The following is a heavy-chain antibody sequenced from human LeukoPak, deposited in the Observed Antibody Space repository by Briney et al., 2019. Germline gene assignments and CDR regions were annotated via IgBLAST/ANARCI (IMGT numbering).Heavy chain of an antibody. CDR3: ARLNYYDSSGSKFDP. J-gene: IGHJ5*02. CDR1: GHSVYNYW. CDR2: IYPGDSDT. D-gene: IGHD3-22*01. V-gene: IGHV5-51*01. Sequence: NPGESLQISCKVSGHSVYNYWIGWVRQLPGKGLEWMGIIYPGDSDTRYSPSFQGQVTISADKSITTAYLQWSSLKASDTAIYYCARLNYYDSSGSKFDPWGQGTLVTVSS.